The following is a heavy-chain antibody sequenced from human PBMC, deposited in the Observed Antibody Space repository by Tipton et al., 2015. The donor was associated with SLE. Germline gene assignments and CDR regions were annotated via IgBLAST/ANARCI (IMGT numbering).Heavy chain of an antibody. D-gene: IGHD2/OR15-2a*01. CDR3: VRHFSTVIQGPLYFDY. Sequence: TLSLTCTVSGYSISSDYYWGWIRQPPGKGLEWIGSVSHGGSTYYNPSLNSRVTMSVDTSQNQFSLNVRSVTAADTAVYYCVRHFSTVIQGPLYFDYWGQGTLVTVSS. V-gene: IGHV4-38-2*02. CDR1: GYSISSDYY. CDR2: VSHGGST. J-gene: IGHJ4*02.